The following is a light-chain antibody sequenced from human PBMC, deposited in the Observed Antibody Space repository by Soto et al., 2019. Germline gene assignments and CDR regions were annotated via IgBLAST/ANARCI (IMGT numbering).Light chain of an antibody. V-gene: IGKV3-20*01. CDR3: QQYTGPPTT. CDR1: QSVSSSY. CDR2: DAS. Sequence: EIMLTQSPGTLSVSPGGRATLSFRASQSVSSSYLAWYQQKPGQAPRLPIYDASNRATGIPARFSGSGSGTDFTLTITRLEPEDSAVYFCQQYTGPPTTFGQGTLLE. J-gene: IGKJ5*01.